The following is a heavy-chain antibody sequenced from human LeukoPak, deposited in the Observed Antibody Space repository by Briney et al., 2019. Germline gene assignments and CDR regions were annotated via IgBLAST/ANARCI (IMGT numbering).Heavy chain of an antibody. CDR2: VSRSSSDL. J-gene: IGHJ4*02. CDR3: AREYCSGISCYMDY. Sequence: GGSLRLSCAASGFTFSSYAMNWVRQAPGKGLEWVSSVSRSSSDLYYADSVKGRFTISRDNAKNSLYLQVNSLRAEDTAVYYCAREYCSGISCYMDYWGQGTLVSVSS. V-gene: IGHV3-21*01. D-gene: IGHD2-2*02. CDR1: GFTFSSYA.